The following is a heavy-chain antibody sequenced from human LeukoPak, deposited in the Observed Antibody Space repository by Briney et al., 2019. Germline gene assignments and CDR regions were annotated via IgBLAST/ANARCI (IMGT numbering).Heavy chain of an antibody. CDR2: IYHSGST. CDR3: AREYSTSSEGDYFDY. D-gene: IGHD6-6*01. V-gene: IGHV4-59*01. Sequence: TSETLSLTCTVSGASITTYYWTWIRQPPGKGLEWIGYIYHSGSTNYNPSLKSRVTISLDTSRNQFSLRLSSVTAADTAVYFCAREYSTSSEGDYFDYWGQGPLVTVSS. J-gene: IGHJ4*02. CDR1: GASITTYY.